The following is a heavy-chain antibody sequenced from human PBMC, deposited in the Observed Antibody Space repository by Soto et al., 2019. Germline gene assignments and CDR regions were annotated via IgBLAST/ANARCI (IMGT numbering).Heavy chain of an antibody. Sequence: PSETVCLTVTVADSAIISSSCYWGWIRQPPGKGLEWIGSIYYSGSTYYNPSLKSRVTISVDTSKNQFSLKLSSVTAADTAVYYCARHYSSSGTAWFDPWGQGTLVTVSS. J-gene: IGHJ5*02. D-gene: IGHD6-13*01. CDR2: IYYSGST. V-gene: IGHV4-39*01. CDR3: ARHYSSSGTAWFDP. CDR1: DSAIISSSCY.